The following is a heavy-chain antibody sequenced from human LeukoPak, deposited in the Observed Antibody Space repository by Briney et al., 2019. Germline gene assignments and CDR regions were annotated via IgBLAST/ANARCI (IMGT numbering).Heavy chain of an antibody. V-gene: IGHV4-59*01. Sequence: PSETLSLTCTVSGGSISSYYWSWIRQPPGKGLEWIGYIYYSGSTNYNPSLKSRVTISVDTSKNQFSLKLSSVTAADTAVYYCARGPYSYGYDYWGQGTLVTVSS. D-gene: IGHD5-18*01. CDR1: GGSISSYY. CDR2: IYYSGST. CDR3: ARGPYSYGYDY. J-gene: IGHJ4*02.